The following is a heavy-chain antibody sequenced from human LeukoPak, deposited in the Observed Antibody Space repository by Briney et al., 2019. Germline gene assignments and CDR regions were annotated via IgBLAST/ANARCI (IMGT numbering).Heavy chain of an antibody. J-gene: IGHJ4*02. CDR2: IGGNGDST. CDR3: AKGSTNSWYIPFYY. D-gene: IGHD6-13*01. Sequence: GGSLRLSCAASGFTFSNSAMSWVRQAPGKGLEWVSSIGGNGDSTYYADSVKGRFTISRDNSKNTLYLQMNSLSAEDTAVYYCAKGSTNSWYIPFYYWGQGTLVTVSS. CDR1: GFTFSNSA. V-gene: IGHV3-23*01.